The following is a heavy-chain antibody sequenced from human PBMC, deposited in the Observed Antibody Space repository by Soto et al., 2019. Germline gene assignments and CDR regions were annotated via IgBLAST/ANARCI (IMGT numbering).Heavy chain of an antibody. CDR2: IDGDGTSA. CDR1: GLRFSNYW. D-gene: IGHD4-17*01. Sequence: PGGSLRLSCAASGLRFSNYWMYWVRQAPGKGLVLVSHIDGDGTSASYADSVKGRFTISRDNAKSTLYLQMDSLRAEDTAVYYCAKDLYPFTVTTAGSVAWGQGTLVTVSS. V-gene: IGHV3-74*01. CDR3: AKDLYPFTVTTAGSVA. J-gene: IGHJ5*02.